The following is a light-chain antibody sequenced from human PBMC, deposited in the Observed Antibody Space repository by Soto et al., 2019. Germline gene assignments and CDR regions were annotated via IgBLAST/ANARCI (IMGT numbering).Light chain of an antibody. J-gene: IGLJ2*01. V-gene: IGLV2-14*03. Sequence: QSALTQPASVSGSPGQSITISCTGKSSDDGGYDYVSWYQQHPGKVPKLMIYEDFRRPSGISDRFSGSKSGNTASLTISRLHAEDAAYYCCCSYTTASTFVFGGGTKLTVL. CDR1: SSDDGGYDY. CDR3: CSYTTASTFV. CDR2: EDF.